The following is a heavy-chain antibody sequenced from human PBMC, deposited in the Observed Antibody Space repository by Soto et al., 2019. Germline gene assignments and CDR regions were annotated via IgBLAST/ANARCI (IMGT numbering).Heavy chain of an antibody. Sequence: GASGKVSCKASGYTFTSYDINWVRQATGQGLEWMGWMNPNSGNTGFAQKFQGRVTMTRNTSISTAYMELSSLRSEDTAVYYCARVRQRTYYYDSSCRRCAFDIWGQGTMVTVSS. V-gene: IGHV1-8*01. CDR1: GYTFTSYD. CDR3: ARVRQRTYYYDSSCRRCAFDI. J-gene: IGHJ3*02. CDR2: MNPNSGNT. D-gene: IGHD3-22*01.